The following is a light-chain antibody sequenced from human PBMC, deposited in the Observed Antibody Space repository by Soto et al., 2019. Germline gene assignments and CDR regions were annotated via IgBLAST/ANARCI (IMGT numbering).Light chain of an antibody. CDR3: QQYGSSPGT. V-gene: IGKV3-20*01. CDR2: GAS. J-gene: IGKJ1*01. CDR1: QSVSSSY. Sequence: EIVLTQSPGTLSLSPGERATLSCRASQSVSSSYLAWYQQKPGQAPRLLIYGASSRATGIPDRFSGSGSGTDFTLTISRXEPEDFAVYYCQQYGSSPGTFGQGTKVDTK.